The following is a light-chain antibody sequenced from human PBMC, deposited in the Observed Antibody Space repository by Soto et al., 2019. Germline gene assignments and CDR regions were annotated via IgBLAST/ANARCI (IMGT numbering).Light chain of an antibody. CDR2: AAA. J-gene: IGKJ4*01. V-gene: IGKV3-20*01. CDR3: HQYGTSPVT. CDR1: QGVRYNY. Sequence: EILLTQSPGTLSLSPSETATLSCRASQGVRYNYLAWYQQRPGQPPRLLIYAAASRASGIPYRFSGSVSGTDFTLTSRSLEPEDFAVYFCHQYGTSPVTFGGGTKVEI.